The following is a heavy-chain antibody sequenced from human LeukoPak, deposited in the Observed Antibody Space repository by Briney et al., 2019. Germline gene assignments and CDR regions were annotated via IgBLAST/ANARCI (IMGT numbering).Heavy chain of an antibody. V-gene: IGHV3-7*01. D-gene: IGHD3-3*01. J-gene: IGHJ4*02. CDR3: ARFFGVVIIGLDC. CDR2: IKQDGSEK. Sequence: GGSLRLSCAASGFTFSSYWMSWVRQAPGKGLEWVANIKQDGSEKYYVDSVKGRFTISRDNAKNSLYLQMNSLRAEDTAVYYCARFFGVVIIGLDCWGQGTLVTVSS. CDR1: GFTFSSYW.